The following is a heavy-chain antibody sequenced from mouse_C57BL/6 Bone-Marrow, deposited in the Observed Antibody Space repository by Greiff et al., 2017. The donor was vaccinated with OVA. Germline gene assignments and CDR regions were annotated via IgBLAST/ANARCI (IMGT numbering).Heavy chain of an antibody. D-gene: IGHD1-1*02. CDR3: VRHGGTHFDY. J-gene: IGHJ2*01. CDR2: IRSKSNNYAT. V-gene: IGHV10-1*01. Sequence: EVKLVESGGGLVQPKGSLKLSCAASGFSFNTYAMNWVRQAPGKGLEWVARIRSKSNNYATYYADSVKDRFTISRDDSESMLYLQMNNLKTEDTAMYYCVRHGGTHFDYWGQGTTLTVSS. CDR1: GFSFNTYA.